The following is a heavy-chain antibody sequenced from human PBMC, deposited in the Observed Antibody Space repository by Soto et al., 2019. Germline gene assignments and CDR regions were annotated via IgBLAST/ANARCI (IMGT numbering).Heavy chain of an antibody. J-gene: IGHJ4*02. D-gene: IGHD1-26*01. Sequence: QVQLVQSGAEEKKPGASVKVSCKASGDTFSSDAIHWVRQAPGQGLEWMGWINAGNGNTKYSQKFQGRVTITRDTSASTAYMELNSLRSEDTAVYYCARVDGTYWGQGTLVTVSS. CDR2: INAGNGNT. CDR1: GDTFSSDA. V-gene: IGHV1-3*05. CDR3: ARVDGTY.